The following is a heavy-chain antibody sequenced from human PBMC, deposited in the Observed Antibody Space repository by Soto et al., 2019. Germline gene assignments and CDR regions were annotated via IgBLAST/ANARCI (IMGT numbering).Heavy chain of an antibody. Sequence: GGSLRLSCAASGFTFSSYGMHWVRQAPGKGLEWVAVISYDGSNKYYADSVKGRFTISRDNSKNTLYLQMNSLRAEDTAVYYCAKDTHQRNCGYYYYGMDVWGQGTTVTVSS. CDR2: ISYDGSNK. D-gene: IGHD7-27*01. J-gene: IGHJ6*02. CDR1: GFTFSSYG. V-gene: IGHV3-30*18. CDR3: AKDTHQRNCGYYYYGMDV.